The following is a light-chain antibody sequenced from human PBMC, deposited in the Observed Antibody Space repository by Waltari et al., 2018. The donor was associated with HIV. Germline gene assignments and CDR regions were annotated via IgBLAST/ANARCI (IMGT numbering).Light chain of an antibody. CDR1: SGRFGRNL. Sequence: NLMLTQPRSVSESPGQTVTISCPRSSGRFGRNLLQWYQQRPGSSPTTVIFEDDQRPAGVPERFSGSIDRSSNSAYLTISGLKPEDEADYYCQSYDTTNRWIFGGGTQLTVL. V-gene: IGLV6-57*01. CDR3: QSYDTTNRWI. J-gene: IGLJ2*01. CDR2: EDD.